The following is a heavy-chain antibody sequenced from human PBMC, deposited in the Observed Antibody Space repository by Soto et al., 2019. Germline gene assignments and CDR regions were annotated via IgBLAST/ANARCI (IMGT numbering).Heavy chain of an antibody. Sequence: QVQLVQSGAEVKKPGASVRVSCRASGYTFTTNYMHWVRQAPGQGLEWMGIIHPSAGTTKYAQKFQGRVTMTRDTATSTVYMELSSLRSDDTAVYYCASDAEAVPSARYCLHYWGQGTLVTVSS. J-gene: IGHJ4*02. CDR1: GYTFTTNY. D-gene: IGHD2-2*01. CDR3: ASDAEAVPSARYCLHY. V-gene: IGHV1-46*01. CDR2: IHPSAGTT.